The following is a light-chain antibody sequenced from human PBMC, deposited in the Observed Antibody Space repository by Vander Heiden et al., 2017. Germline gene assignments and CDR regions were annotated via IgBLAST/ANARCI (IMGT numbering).Light chain of an antibody. CDR2: DVD. V-gene: IGLV2-14*01. Sequence: SALTQPASVSGSTGLAITISCTGTISDIGGYSYVSWYQRHPGKAPKLIIYDVDSRPSGVSNRFSGSKSGKTASLTISGLQAEDEAEYYCSSYTTSGTFPYVFGAGTQVTVL. CDR1: ISDIGGYSY. J-gene: IGLJ1*01. CDR3: SSYTTSGTFPYV.